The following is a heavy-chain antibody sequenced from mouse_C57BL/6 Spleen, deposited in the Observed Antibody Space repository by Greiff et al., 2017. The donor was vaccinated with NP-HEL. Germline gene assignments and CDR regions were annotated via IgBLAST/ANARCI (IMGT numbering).Heavy chain of an antibody. CDR1: GFNIKDDY. D-gene: IGHD2-10*02. CDR2: IDPENGDT. CDR3: TSYGNYGVDYYAMDY. V-gene: IGHV14-4*01. J-gene: IGHJ4*01. Sequence: VQLQQSGAELVRPGASVKLSCTASGFNIKDDYMHWVKQRPEQGLEWIGWIDPENGDTEYASKFQGKAPITADTSSNTAYLQLSSLTSEDTAVYYCTSYGNYGVDYYAMDYWGQGTSVTVSS.